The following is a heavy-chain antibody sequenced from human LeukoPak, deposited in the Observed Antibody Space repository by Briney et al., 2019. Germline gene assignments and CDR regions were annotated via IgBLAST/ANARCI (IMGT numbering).Heavy chain of an antibody. Sequence: GSGKNTYYADSVKGRFTISRDNSKNTLYLQMNSLRAEDTAVYYCAKNPRGYSGYEGSNFGYWGQGTLVTVSS. CDR2: GSGKNT. CDR3: AKNPRGYSGYEGSNFGY. D-gene: IGHD5-12*01. V-gene: IGHV3-23*01. J-gene: IGHJ4*02.